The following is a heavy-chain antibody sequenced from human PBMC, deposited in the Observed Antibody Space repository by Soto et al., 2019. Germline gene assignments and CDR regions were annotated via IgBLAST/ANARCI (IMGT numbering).Heavy chain of an antibody. CDR2: IYSGGST. CDR1: GFTVSSNY. D-gene: IGHD6-13*01. J-gene: IGHJ4*02. Sequence: EVQLLESGGGLEQPGGSLRVSCAASGFTVSSNYMSWVRQAPGKGLEWVSLIYSGGSTSYADSVKGRFTISRDNSKNTLYLQMSSLRAEDTAVYYCARGYSSSWYVGLGYWGQGTLVTVSS. CDR3: ARGYSSSWYVGLGY. V-gene: IGHV3-53*01.